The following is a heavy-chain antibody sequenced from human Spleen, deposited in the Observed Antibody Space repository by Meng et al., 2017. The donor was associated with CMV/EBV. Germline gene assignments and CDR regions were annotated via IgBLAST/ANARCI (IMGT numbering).Heavy chain of an antibody. D-gene: IGHD6-19*01. Sequence: ASVKVSCKASGFSFTGYYMHWVRQAPGQGLEWMGWINPNSGGANYAQKFQGRVTMTRDTTISTGYMELSGLRSDDTAMYYCARDVGYSSGWVGPDGMDVWGQGTTVTVSS. J-gene: IGHJ6*02. CDR3: ARDVGYSSGWVGPDGMDV. V-gene: IGHV1-2*02. CDR1: GFSFTGYY. CDR2: INPNSGGA.